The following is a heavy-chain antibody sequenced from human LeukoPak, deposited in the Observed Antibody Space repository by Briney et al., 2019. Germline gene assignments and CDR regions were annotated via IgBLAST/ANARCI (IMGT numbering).Heavy chain of an antibody. D-gene: IGHD6-13*01. CDR1: GGTFSSYA. J-gene: IGHJ3*02. CDR3: ARGPSWYEDAFDI. V-gene: IGHV1-69*13. Sequence: ASVKVSCKASGGTFSSYAISWVRQAPGQGLEWMGGIIPIFGTANYAQKFQGRVTITADESTSTAYMELSGLRSEDTAVYYCARGPSWYEDAFDIWGQGTMVTVSS. CDR2: IIPIFGTA.